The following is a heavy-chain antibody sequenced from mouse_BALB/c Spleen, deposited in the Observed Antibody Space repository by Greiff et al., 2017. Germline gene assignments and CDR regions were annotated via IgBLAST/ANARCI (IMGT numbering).Heavy chain of an antibody. V-gene: IGHV1-69*02. J-gene: IGHJ1*01. CDR2: IYPSDSYT. CDR3: TRAEVQGWYFDV. D-gene: IGHD2-14*01. CDR1: GYTFTSYW. Sequence: VQLQQSGAELVRPGASVKLSCKASGYTFTSYWINWVKQRPGQGLEWIGNIYPSDSYTNYNQKFKDKATLTVDKSSSTAYMQLSSPTSEDSAVYYCTRAEVQGWYFDVWGAGTTVTVSS.